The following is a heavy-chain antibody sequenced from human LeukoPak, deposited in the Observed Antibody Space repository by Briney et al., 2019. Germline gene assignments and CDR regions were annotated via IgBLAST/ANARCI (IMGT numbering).Heavy chain of an antibody. CDR3: ARDMEVP. CDR1: GFTFSSYA. J-gene: IGHJ5*02. D-gene: IGHD3-10*01. V-gene: IGHV3-30-3*01. Sequence: GGSLRLSCAASGFTFSSYAMHWVRQAPGKGLEGVAVISYDGSNKYYADSVKGRFTISRDNSKNTLYLQMNSLRAEDTAVYYCARDMEVPWGQGTLVTVSS. CDR2: ISYDGSNK.